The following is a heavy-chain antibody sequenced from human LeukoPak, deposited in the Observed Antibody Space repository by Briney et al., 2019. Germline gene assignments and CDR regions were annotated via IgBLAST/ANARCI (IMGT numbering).Heavy chain of an antibody. Sequence: SETLSLTCAVYGGSFSGYYWSWIRQPPGKGLEWIGEINHSGSTNYNPSLKSRVTISVDTSKNQFSLKLSSVTAADTAVYYCARGYYCDSSGYYQDYWGQGTLVTVSS. D-gene: IGHD3-22*01. J-gene: IGHJ4*02. V-gene: IGHV4-34*01. CDR2: INHSGST. CDR1: GGSFSGYY. CDR3: ARGYYCDSSGYYQDY.